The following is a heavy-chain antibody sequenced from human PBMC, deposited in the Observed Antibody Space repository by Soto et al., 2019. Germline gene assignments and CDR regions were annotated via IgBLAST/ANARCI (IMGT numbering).Heavy chain of an antibody. D-gene: IGHD6-13*01. Sequence: QFQLVQSGAEVKKPVSSVKVSCKASGCTFSSSAISWVRQAPGQGLQWMGGIIPLFATANDAQKFQRRVTITADESTSTAHMELSSLRSQDTAVYYCGIKAGRNGRQDCSSWYLLGWFELWGQGTLVTGSS. J-gene: IGHJ5*02. CDR1: GCTFSSSA. V-gene: IGHV1-69*12. CDR3: GIKAGRNGRQDCSSWYLLGWFEL. CDR2: IIPLFATA.